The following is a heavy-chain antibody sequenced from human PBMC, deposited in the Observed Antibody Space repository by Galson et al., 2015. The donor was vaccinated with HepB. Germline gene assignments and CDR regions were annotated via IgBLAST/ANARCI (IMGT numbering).Heavy chain of an antibody. J-gene: IGHJ6*02. CDR2: INPNSGGT. D-gene: IGHD3-22*01. CDR1: GYTFTGYY. CDR3: ARDFFPRVEYDSSGYYWAGMDV. V-gene: IGHV1-2*02. Sequence: SVKVSCKASGYTFTGYYMHWVRQAPGQGLEWMGWINPNSGGTNYAQKFQGRVTMTRDTSISTAYMELSRLRSDDTAVYYCARDFFPRVEYDSSGYYWAGMDVWGQGTTVTVSS.